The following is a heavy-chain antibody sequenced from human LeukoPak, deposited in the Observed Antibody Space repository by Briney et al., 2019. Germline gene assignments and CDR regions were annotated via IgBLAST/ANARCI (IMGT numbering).Heavy chain of an antibody. J-gene: IGHJ4*02. CDR1: GYTFTNYD. V-gene: IGHV1-8*01. D-gene: IGHD3-3*01. Sequence: ASVKVSCKASGYTFTNYDINWVRQATGQGLEWMGWMNPNSGNTGYAQKFQGRVTMTRNTSISTAYMEVSSLRSEDTAVYYCARGTFDYDFWSGYTRSTSFDYRGQGTLVTVSS. CDR2: MNPNSGNT. CDR3: ARGTFDYDFWSGYTRSTSFDY.